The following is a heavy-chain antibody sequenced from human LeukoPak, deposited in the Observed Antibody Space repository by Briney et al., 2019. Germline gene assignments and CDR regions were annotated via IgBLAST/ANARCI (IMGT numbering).Heavy chain of an antibody. Sequence: GASVKVSCKASGYTFMSYDINWVRQATAQGLEWMGWMNPNSGNTGYAQKFQGRVTMTRNTSISTAYMELSSLRSEDTAVYYCARDDYSKSGYGMDVWGQGTTVTVSS. CDR2: MNPNSGNT. V-gene: IGHV1-8*01. CDR1: GYTFMSYD. J-gene: IGHJ6*02. CDR3: ARDDYSKSGYGMDV. D-gene: IGHD4-4*01.